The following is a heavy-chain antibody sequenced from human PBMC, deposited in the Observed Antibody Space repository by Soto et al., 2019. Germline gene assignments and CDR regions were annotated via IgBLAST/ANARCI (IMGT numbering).Heavy chain of an antibody. Sequence: QVQLVESGGGVVQPGRSLTLSCGASGFIFSTFAMHWVRQAPVKGLAWVALMSSNGNNKYHAQSVKGRFAISRDNSKNTLYLQMNRLGLEDTAVYYCARDARTKVTTGGVWYFDRWGRGTQVTVSS. CDR1: GFIFSTFA. D-gene: IGHD4-17*01. V-gene: IGHV3-30*09. CDR3: ARDARTKVTTGGVWYFDR. J-gene: IGHJ2*01. CDR2: MSSNGNNK.